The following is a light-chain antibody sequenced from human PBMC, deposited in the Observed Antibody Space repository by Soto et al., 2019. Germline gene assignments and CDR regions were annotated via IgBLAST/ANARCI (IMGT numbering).Light chain of an antibody. J-gene: IGKJ1*01. Sequence: DIQVSKSPAALSASVADRVTIPCRASQGIDSSFAWYQQKPGKAPKLLIYAASSLQSGVPSRFSGSGSGTEFTLTISSLQPDDFATYYCQQYNSYSDAFGQGTKVDIK. CDR3: QQYNSYSDA. CDR1: QGIDSS. V-gene: IGKV1-9*01. CDR2: AAS.